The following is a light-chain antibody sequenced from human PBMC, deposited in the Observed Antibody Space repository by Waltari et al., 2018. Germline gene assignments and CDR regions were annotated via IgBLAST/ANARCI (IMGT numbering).Light chain of an antibody. V-gene: IGKV3-15*01. J-gene: IGKJ4*01. CDR2: GAS. Sequence: EIVMTQSPATLSVSPGERATLPCRARQSVSSNLAWYQQKPGQAPRLRIYGASTRATGIPASFSGGGSGTEFTLTISSLQSEDFEVYYCQQYNKWPLTFGGGTKVEIK. CDR3: QQYNKWPLT. CDR1: QSVSSN.